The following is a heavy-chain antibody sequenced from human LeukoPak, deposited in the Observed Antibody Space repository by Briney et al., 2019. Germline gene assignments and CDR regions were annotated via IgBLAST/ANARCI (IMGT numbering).Heavy chain of an antibody. CDR1: GFTFSSYA. V-gene: IGHV3-23*01. D-gene: IGHD3-22*01. J-gene: IGHJ4*02. Sequence: PGGSLRLSCAASGFTFSSYAMSWVRQAPGKGLEWVSGISGSGGSTYYADSVKGRFTISRDNSKNTLYLQMTSLRAEDTAVYYCAKDPTMIVVVIPDYWGQGTLVTVSS. CDR2: ISGSGGST. CDR3: AKDPTMIVVVIPDY.